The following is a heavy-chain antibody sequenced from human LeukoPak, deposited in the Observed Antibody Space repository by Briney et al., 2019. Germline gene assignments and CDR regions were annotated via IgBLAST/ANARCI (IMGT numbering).Heavy chain of an antibody. CDR1: GGSISGYS. Sequence: SETLSLTCTVSGGSISGYSWTWIRQPPGQGLGWIGYFHNSRTTSYNPSLTGRVIISVDTAMDQISLKLNSVTAADTAVYYCARHGHLPAHRAFDIWGQGTMVTVSS. V-gene: IGHV4-59*08. CDR2: FHNSRTT. J-gene: IGHJ3*02. CDR3: ARHGHLPAHRAFDI.